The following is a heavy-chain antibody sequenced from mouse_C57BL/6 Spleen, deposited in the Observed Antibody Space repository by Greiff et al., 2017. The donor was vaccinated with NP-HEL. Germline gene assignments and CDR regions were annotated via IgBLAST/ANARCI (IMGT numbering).Heavy chain of an antibody. CDR2: IYPGSGST. Sequence: QVQLQQPGAELVKPGASVKMSCKASGYTFTSYWITWVKQRPGQGLEWIGDIYPGSGSTNYNEKFKSKATLTVDKSSSTAYMQLSGLTSEDSAVYYCARYIPNGSSYVMDYWGQGTSVTVSS. V-gene: IGHV1-55*01. CDR3: ARYIPNGSSYVMDY. J-gene: IGHJ4*01. CDR1: GYTFTSYW. D-gene: IGHD1-1*01.